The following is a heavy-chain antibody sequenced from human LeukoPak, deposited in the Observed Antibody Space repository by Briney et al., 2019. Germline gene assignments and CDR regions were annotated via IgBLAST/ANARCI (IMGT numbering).Heavy chain of an antibody. V-gene: IGHV3-7*04. D-gene: IGHD6-6*01. CDR3: ARDVRPDY. CDR1: GFTFSSYW. Sequence: PGGSLRLSCAASGFTFSSYWMSWVRQAPGEGPEWVANIKQDGTEKYYMDSVKGRFSISRDNAKNSLYLQMNALRAEDTAVYYCARDVRPDYWGQGTLVTVST. J-gene: IGHJ4*02. CDR2: IKQDGTEK.